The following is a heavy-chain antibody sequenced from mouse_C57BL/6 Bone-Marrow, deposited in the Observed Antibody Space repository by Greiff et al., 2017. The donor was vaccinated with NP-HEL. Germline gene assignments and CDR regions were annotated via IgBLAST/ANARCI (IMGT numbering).Heavy chain of an antibody. V-gene: IGHV5-9-1*02. J-gene: IGHJ1*03. CDR1: GFTFSSYA. Sequence: EVKLQESGEGLVKPGGSLKLSCAASGFTFSSYAMSWVRQTPEKRLEWVAYISSGGDYIYYADTVKGRFTISRDYARNTLYLQMSSLKSEDTAMYYCTRGPRVVRYFDVWGTGTTVTVSA. CDR2: ISSGGDYI. D-gene: IGHD1-1*01. CDR3: TRGPRVVRYFDV.